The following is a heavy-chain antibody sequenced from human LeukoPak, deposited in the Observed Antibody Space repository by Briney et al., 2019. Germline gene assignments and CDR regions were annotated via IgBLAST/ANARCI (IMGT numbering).Heavy chain of an antibody. CDR2: IYTSGST. CDR1: GGSISSYY. D-gene: IGHD3-3*01. Sequence: SETLSLTCTVSGGSISSYYWSWIRQPAGKGLEWIGRIYTSGSTNYNPSLKSRVTMSVDTSKNQFSLKLSSVTAADTAVYYCARDGPYDFWSGYPYYYYYYMDVWGKGTTVTVS. CDR3: ARDGPYDFWSGYPYYYYYYMDV. J-gene: IGHJ6*03. V-gene: IGHV4-4*07.